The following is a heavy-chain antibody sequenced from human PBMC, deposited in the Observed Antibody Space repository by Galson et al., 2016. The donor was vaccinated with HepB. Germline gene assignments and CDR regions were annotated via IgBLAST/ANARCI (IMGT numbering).Heavy chain of an antibody. D-gene: IGHD2-2*01. V-gene: IGHV3-23*01. CDR2: ISRSGDST. CDR1: GFTFSNYG. CDR3: VQGSTAPAV. Sequence: SLRLSCAASGFTFSNYGMTWVRQAPGKGLEVVSSISRSGDSTDYADSVEGRFTISRDNSKNTLYLQMNSLTADDTAIYYCVQGSTAPAVWGKGATVTVSS. J-gene: IGHJ6*04.